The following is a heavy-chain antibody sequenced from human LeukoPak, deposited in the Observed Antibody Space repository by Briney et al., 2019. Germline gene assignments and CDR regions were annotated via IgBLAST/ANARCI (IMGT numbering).Heavy chain of an antibody. Sequence: GESLKNSCKGSGYSFTNYWIAWVRQMPGKGLEWMGIIYPGDSDTRYSPSFQGQVTISADKSTSTANPQWSSLKASDTAMYYCARTTGGLRDWGQGTLVTVSS. J-gene: IGHJ4*02. CDR3: ARTTGGLRD. CDR1: GYSFTNYW. CDR2: IYPGDSDT. V-gene: IGHV5-51*01. D-gene: IGHD2-21*02.